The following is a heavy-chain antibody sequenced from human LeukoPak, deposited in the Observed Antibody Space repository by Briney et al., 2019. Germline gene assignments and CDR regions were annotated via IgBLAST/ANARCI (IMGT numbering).Heavy chain of an antibody. Sequence: ASVKVSCKASGYTFTGYYMHWVRQAPGQGLEWMGWINLNSGGTNYAQKFQGRVTMTRDTSISTAYMELSRLRSDDTAVYYCARDPVSGYSSGWLDYWGQGTLVTVSS. CDR1: GYTFTGYY. V-gene: IGHV1-2*02. CDR3: ARDPVSGYSSGWLDY. CDR2: INLNSGGT. J-gene: IGHJ4*02. D-gene: IGHD6-19*01.